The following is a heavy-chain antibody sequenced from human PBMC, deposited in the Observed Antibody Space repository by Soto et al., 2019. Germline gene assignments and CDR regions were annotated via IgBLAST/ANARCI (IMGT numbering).Heavy chain of an antibody. Sequence: EVQLVESGGGLIQPGGSLRLSCAASGFTVSSNYMSWVRQAPGKGLEWVSVIYGGGSTYYPDSVKDRFTISSDNSKNTLSLQTNTQTAKDTPVYYLARDTDMDVLGQRTTVTAS. J-gene: IGHJ6*02. CDR1: GFTVSSNY. CDR3: ARDTDMDV. V-gene: IGHV3-53*01. CDR2: IYGGGST.